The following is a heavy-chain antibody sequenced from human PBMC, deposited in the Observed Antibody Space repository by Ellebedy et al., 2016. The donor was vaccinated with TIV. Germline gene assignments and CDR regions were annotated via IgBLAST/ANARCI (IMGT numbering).Heavy chain of an antibody. CDR1: GFSFRSYW. D-gene: IGHD4-17*01. CDR2: LRQDGDAK. V-gene: IGHV3-7*01. J-gene: IGHJ5*02. CDR3: ARRGSYGDYAVQVNSWFDR. Sequence: GESLKISCIASGFSFRSYWMSWVRQAPGKRLEWVANLRQDGDAKYYVDSVKGRFTISRDNAKNSLYLQMNGLRAEDTAVYYCARRGSYGDYAVQVNSWFDRWGRGTLVSVSS.